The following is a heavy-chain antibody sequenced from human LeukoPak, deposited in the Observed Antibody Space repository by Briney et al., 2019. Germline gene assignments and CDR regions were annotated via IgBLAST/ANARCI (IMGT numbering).Heavy chain of an antibody. J-gene: IGHJ4*02. D-gene: IGHD4-23*01. CDR1: GGSVSSGSYY. V-gene: IGHV4-61*01. CDR2: IYYSGST. Sequence: SETLSLTCTVSGGSVSSGSYYWSWIRQPPGRGLEWIGYIYYSGSTNYNPSLKSRVTISVDTSKNQFSLKLSSVTAADTAVYYCARGLRLRWSPYHYWGQGTLVTVSS. CDR3: ARGLRLRWSPYHY.